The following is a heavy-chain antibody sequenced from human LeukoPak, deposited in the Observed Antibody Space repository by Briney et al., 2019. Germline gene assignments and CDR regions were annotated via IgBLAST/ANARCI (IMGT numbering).Heavy chain of an antibody. Sequence: GGSLRLSCAASGFTFSSYWMSWVRQAPGKGLEWVANIKQDGSEKYYVDSVKGRFTISRDDSKNTLYLQMNSLRAEDTAVYFCARDDAGSTMMTPGAFDIWGQGTVVTVSP. CDR3: ARDDAGSTMMTPGAFDI. CDR1: GFTFSSYW. V-gene: IGHV3-7*03. D-gene: IGHD3-10*01. CDR2: IKQDGSEK. J-gene: IGHJ3*02.